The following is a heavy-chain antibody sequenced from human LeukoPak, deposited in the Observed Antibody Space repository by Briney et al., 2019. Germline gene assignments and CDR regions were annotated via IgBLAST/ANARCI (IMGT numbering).Heavy chain of an antibody. D-gene: IGHD3-10*01. V-gene: IGHV1-18*01. CDR3: ARDEVLYYGSGSYYNGDY. CDR1: GYTFTSYG. Sequence: ASVKVSCKASGYTFTSYGTSWVRQAPGQGLEWMGWISAYNGNTNYAQKLQGRVTMTTDTSTSTAYMELRSLRSDDTAVYYCARDEVLYYGSGSYYNGDYWGQRTLVTVSS. CDR2: ISAYNGNT. J-gene: IGHJ4*02.